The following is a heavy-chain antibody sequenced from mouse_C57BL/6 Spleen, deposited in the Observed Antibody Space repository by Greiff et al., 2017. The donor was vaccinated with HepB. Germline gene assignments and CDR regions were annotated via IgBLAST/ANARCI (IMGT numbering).Heavy chain of an antibody. D-gene: IGHD2-12*01. J-gene: IGHJ3*01. CDR3: ASDGDYSYTWFAH. Sequence: QVQLQESGAELARPGASVKLSCKASGYTFTSYGISWVKQRTGQGLEWIGEIYPRSGNTYYNEKFKGKATLTADKSSSTAYMELRSLTSEDSAVYFCASDGDYSYTWFAHWGQGTLVTVSA. CDR1: GYTFTSYG. V-gene: IGHV1-81*01. CDR2: IYPRSGNT.